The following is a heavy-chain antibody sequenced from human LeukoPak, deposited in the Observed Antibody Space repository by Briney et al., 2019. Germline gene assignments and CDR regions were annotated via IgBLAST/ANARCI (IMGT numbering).Heavy chain of an antibody. CDR2: ISAYNGNT. CDR3: ARDAEYYYGSGSYNPGY. Sequence: ASVKVSCKASGYTFTSYGISWVRQAPGQGLEWMGWISAYNGNTNYAQKLQGRVTMTTDTSTGTAYMELRSLRSDDTAVYYCARDAEYYYGSGSYNPGYWGQGTLVTVSS. V-gene: IGHV1-18*01. CDR1: GYTFTSYG. J-gene: IGHJ4*02. D-gene: IGHD3-10*01.